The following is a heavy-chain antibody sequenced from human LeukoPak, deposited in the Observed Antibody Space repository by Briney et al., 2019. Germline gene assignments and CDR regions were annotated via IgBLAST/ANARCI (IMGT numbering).Heavy chain of an antibody. CDR1: GYTFTSYY. D-gene: IGHD1-26*01. CDR2: INPSGGST. Sequence: ASVKVSCKASGYTFTSYYMHWVRPAPGQGLEWMGIINPSGGSTSYAQKFQGRVTMTRDTSTSTVYMELSSLRSEDTAVYYCARDSPISGSYYGGLGYWGQGTLVTVSS. V-gene: IGHV1-46*01. J-gene: IGHJ4*02. CDR3: ARDSPISGSYYGGLGY.